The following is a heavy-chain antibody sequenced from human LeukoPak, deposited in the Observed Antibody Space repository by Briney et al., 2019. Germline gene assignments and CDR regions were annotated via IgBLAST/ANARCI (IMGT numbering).Heavy chain of an antibody. CDR1: GFTFRSYE. CDR3: TRDRPSGNITMIRGVTLDH. J-gene: IGHJ4*02. D-gene: IGHD3-10*01. CDR2: ISRSGIAM. V-gene: IGHV3-48*03. Sequence: GGSLRLSCAASGFTFRSYEMNWVRQAPGMGLEWISYISRSGIAMYYADSVKGRFTISRDNAKNSLYLHMNSLRAEDTAVYYCTRDRPSGNITMIRGVTLDHWGQGTLVTVS.